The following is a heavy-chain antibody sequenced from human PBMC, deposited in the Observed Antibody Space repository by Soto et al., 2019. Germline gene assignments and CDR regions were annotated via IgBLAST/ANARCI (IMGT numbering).Heavy chain of an antibody. CDR3: GRLWGGATDY. D-gene: IGHD3-16*01. Sequence: QVQLQESGPGLVKPSETLSLTCTVSGGSISNYYWSWLRQPPGKGLEWIGYIYYSGSTNYNPSLKSRVTISVDTSKNQFSLKVTSVTAADTAVYYCGRLWGGATDYWGQGTLFTVSS. CDR2: IYYSGST. V-gene: IGHV4-59*01. J-gene: IGHJ4*02. CDR1: GGSISNYY.